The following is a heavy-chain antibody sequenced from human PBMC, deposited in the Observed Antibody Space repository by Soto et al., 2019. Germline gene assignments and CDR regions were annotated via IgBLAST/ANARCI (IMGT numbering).Heavy chain of an antibody. D-gene: IGHD2-15*01. J-gene: IGHJ6*02. CDR2: ISASGDGT. V-gene: IGHV3-23*01. CDR1: GITFITYA. CDR3: AKDYSGGSCYGASGMDV. Sequence: EVQLLESGGGLVQPGGSLRLSCVSSGITFITYAMNWVRQAPGKGLEWVSTISASGDGTYYADSVRGRFTISRDNSKNTVFLQMTSLRAEDTAVYYCAKDYSGGSCYGASGMDVWGQGTTVTVSS.